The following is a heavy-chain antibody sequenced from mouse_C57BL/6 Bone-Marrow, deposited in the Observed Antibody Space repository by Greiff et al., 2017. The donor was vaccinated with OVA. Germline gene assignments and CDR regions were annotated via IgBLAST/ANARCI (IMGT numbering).Heavy chain of an antibody. CDR2: ISSGGSYT. V-gene: IGHV5-6*02. D-gene: IGHD1-3*01. CDR3: ARRNLRAHWYFDV. Sequence: EVKVVESGGDLVKPGGSLKLSCAASGFTFSSYGMSWVRQTPDKRLEWVATISSGGSYTYYPDSVKGRFTISRDNAKNTLYLQMSSLKSEDTAMYYCARRNLRAHWYFDVWGTATTVTVSS. J-gene: IGHJ1*03. CDR1: GFTFSSYG.